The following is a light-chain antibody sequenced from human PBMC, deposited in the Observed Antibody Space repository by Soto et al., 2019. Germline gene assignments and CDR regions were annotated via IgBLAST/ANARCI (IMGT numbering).Light chain of an antibody. CDR1: QSVSTY. V-gene: IGKV3-11*01. J-gene: IGKJ5*01. CDR2: DAF. CDR3: QQRSNWSIT. Sequence: EIVLTQSPATLSLSPGERATLSCRASQSVSTYLAWYQQKPGQAPRLLIYDAFNRATGVPARFRGSGSGTDFTLTIRGIEPEDCAVYYCQQRSNWSITFGQGTRREIK.